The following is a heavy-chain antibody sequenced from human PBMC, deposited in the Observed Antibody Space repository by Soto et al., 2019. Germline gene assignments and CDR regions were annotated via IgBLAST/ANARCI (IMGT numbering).Heavy chain of an antibody. D-gene: IGHD4-17*01. Sequence: QVQLQESGPGLVKPSQTLSLTCTVSGGSISSGDYYWSWIRQPPGKGLEWIGYIYYSGSTYYNPSLKSRVTISVDTSKHQFALKLSSVTAADTAVYYCARYTVTSRGYYFDYWGQGTLVTVSS. CDR3: ARYTVTSRGYYFDY. J-gene: IGHJ4*02. CDR1: GGSISSGDYY. V-gene: IGHV4-30-4*01. CDR2: IYYSGST.